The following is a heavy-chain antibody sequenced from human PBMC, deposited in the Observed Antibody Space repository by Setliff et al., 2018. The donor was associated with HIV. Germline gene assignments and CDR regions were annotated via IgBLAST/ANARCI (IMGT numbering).Heavy chain of an antibody. J-gene: IGHJ3*01. CDR1: GFAFNTYA. CDR3: AILIGVGPDAFDL. D-gene: IGHD1-26*01. Sequence: GGSLRLSCAASGFAFNTYAMHWVRQAPGKGLEWVAVIPYDGSNQYYADSVKGRFTISRDNSKNTLSLQMNSLRPDDTALYYCAILIGVGPDAFDLWGQGTMVTVS. CDR2: IPYDGSNQ. V-gene: IGHV3-30*04.